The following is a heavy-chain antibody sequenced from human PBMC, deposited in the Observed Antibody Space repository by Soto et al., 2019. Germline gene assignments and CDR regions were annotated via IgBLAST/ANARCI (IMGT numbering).Heavy chain of an antibody. CDR2: ISSSSSTI. D-gene: IGHD5-18*01. CDR1: GFTFSSYS. Sequence: GGSLRLSCAASGFTFSSYSMNWVRQAPGKGLEWVSYISSSSSTIYYADSVKGRFTISRDNAKNSLYLQMNSLGDEDTAVYYCAREIHDYAYGMDVWGQGTTVTVSS. J-gene: IGHJ6*02. CDR3: AREIHDYAYGMDV. V-gene: IGHV3-48*02.